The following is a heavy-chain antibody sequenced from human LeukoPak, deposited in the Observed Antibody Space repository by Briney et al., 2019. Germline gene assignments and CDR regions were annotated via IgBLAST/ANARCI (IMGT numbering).Heavy chain of an antibody. Sequence: GGSLRLSCVASGFTFSSYSMNWVRQAPGKGLEWVSSISSSSSYIYYADSVKGRFTISRDNAKNSLYLQMNSLRAEDTAVYYCARDKEGYYYDSSGIDYWGQGTLVTVSS. J-gene: IGHJ4*02. CDR1: GFTFSSYS. CDR2: ISSSSSYI. V-gene: IGHV3-21*01. CDR3: ARDKEGYYYDSSGIDY. D-gene: IGHD3-22*01.